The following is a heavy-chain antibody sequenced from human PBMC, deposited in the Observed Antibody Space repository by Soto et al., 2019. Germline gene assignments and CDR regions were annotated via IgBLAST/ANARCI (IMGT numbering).Heavy chain of an antibody. CDR2: IKDDGSQT. V-gene: IGHV3-7*01. D-gene: IGHD6-19*01. J-gene: IGHJ4*02. CDR3: ATEVRGSAWSY. CDR1: GFTFSGYW. Sequence: EVKLEESGGGLVQTGGSLRLSCAVSGFTFSGYWMRWVRQSPGRGLEGVANIKDDGSQTYYVGSVRGRFTISRDNGHNSLYLHMTSLRVDDTAVYYCATEVRGSAWSYWGQGTLVTVSS.